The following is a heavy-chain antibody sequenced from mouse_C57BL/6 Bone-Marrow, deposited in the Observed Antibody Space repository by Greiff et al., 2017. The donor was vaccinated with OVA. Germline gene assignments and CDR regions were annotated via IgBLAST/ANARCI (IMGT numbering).Heavy chain of an antibody. CDR2: IYPRSGNT. CDR3: ARWGYYRAMDY. J-gene: IGHJ4*01. V-gene: IGHV1-81*01. CDR1: GYTFTSYG. Sequence: QVQLQQSGAELARPGASVKLSCKASGYTFTSYGISWVKQRTGQGLEWIGEIYPRSGNTYYNEKFKGKTTLTADKSSSTAYMELRSLTSEDSAVYFCARWGYYRAMDYWGQGTSVTVSS. D-gene: IGHD2-3*01.